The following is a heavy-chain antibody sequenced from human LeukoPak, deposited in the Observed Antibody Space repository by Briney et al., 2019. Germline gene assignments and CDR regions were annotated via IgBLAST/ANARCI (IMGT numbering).Heavy chain of an antibody. CDR3: ATGGAMVRF. CDR2: IYYSGST. Sequence: SETLSLTCTVSGGSISSYYWSWIRQPPGKGLEWIGYIYYSGSTNYNPSLKSRVTISVDTSKNQFSLKLSSVTAADTAVYYCATGGAMVRFWGQGTLVTVSS. V-gene: IGHV4-59*01. CDR1: GGSISSYY. D-gene: IGHD5-18*01. J-gene: IGHJ4*02.